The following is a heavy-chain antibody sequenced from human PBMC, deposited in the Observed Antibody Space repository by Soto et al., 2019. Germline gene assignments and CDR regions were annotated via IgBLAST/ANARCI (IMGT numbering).Heavy chain of an antibody. V-gene: IGHV4-34*01. CDR1: GGSFSGYY. Sequence: QVQLQQWGAGLLKPSETLSLTCAVYGGSFSGYYWSWIRQPPGKGLEWIGEINHSGSTNYNPSLKGRVTISVDTSKNQFSLKLSSVTAADTAVYYCARARRLNYYYYYGMDVWGQGTTVTVSS. J-gene: IGHJ6*02. CDR2: INHSGST. CDR3: ARARRLNYYYYYGMDV.